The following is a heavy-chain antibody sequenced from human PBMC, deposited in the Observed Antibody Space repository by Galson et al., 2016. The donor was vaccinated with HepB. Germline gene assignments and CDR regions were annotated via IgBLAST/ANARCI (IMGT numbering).Heavy chain of an antibody. V-gene: IGHV4-4*02. CDR3: VRILFGFQGMDV. J-gene: IGHJ6*02. Sequence: ETLSLTCAVSGDSVSGINWWGWVRQPPGQGLEFIGEISRRESPNYSPSLESRVTMSVDKSKNQFSLTLSSVTAADTAVYYCVRILFGFQGMDVWGQGTTVTVSS. CDR1: GDSVSGINW. D-gene: IGHD3-10*01. CDR2: ISRRESP.